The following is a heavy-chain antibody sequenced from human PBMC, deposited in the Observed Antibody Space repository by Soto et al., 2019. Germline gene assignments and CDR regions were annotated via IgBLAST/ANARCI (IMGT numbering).Heavy chain of an antibody. J-gene: IGHJ6*02. D-gene: IGHD1-7*01. CDR2: MNPNSGNT. CDR1: GYTFISYD. Sequence: ASVKVSCKASGYTFISYDINWVRQATGQGLEWMGWMNPNSGNTGYAQTLQGRVTMTRNTSISTAFMELSSLGSEDTAIYYCVRGTRTTDVWGQGTTVTVSS. CDR3: VRGTRTTDV. V-gene: IGHV1-8*01.